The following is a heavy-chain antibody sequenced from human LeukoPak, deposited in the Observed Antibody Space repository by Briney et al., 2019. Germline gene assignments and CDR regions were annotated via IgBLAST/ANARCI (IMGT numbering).Heavy chain of an antibody. CDR2: TYPGDSDT. V-gene: IGHV5-51*01. CDR3: ARLRDDAFDI. Sequence: GESLKISCKVSGYSFTNSWIAWVRQMPGIGLEWMGITYPGDSDTRYTPSFQGQVTISADKYISTAYLQWSSLKASDTAMYYCARLRDDAFDIWGQGTMVTVSS. J-gene: IGHJ3*02. CDR1: GYSFTNSW.